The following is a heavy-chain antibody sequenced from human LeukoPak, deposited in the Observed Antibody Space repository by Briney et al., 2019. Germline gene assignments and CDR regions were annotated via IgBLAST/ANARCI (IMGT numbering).Heavy chain of an antibody. CDR2: IWFDGNNK. V-gene: IGHV3-33*06. Sequence: PGGSLRLSCAASGFTFTTYGMHWVRQAPGKGQEWVAVIWFDGNNKFYADSVKGRFTVSRDNSKNTLYLHMNSLRGEDTAVYYCAKAARLGPSHFDYWGRGTLVTVSS. J-gene: IGHJ4*02. D-gene: IGHD6-25*01. CDR3: AKAARLGPSHFDY. CDR1: GFTFTTYG.